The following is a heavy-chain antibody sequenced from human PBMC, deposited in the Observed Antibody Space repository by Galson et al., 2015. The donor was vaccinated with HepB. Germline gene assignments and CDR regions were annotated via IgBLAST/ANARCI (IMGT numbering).Heavy chain of an antibody. CDR2: MSPNSGNT. CDR3: ARVTPRGSDVDY. V-gene: IGHV1-8*01. Sequence: SVKVSCKASGYTFTSYDINWVRQATGQGLEWMGWMSPNSGNTGYAQKFQGRVTMTRSTSISTAYMELSSLRSEDTAVYYCARVTPRGSDVDYWGQGTLVTVSS. CDR1: GYTFTSYD. J-gene: IGHJ4*02. D-gene: IGHD3-16*01.